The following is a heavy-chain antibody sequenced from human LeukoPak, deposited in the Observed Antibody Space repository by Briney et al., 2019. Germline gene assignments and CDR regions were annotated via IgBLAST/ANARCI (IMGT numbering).Heavy chain of an antibody. V-gene: IGHV1-18*01. CDR1: GYTFTSYG. J-gene: IGHJ5*02. CDR3: ASILDRANWFDP. Sequence: ASVKVSCKASGYTFTSYGISWVRQAPGHGLEWMGWISAYNGNTNYAQKLHGRVTMTTDTSTSTAYMELRSLRSDDTAVYYCASILDRANWFDPWGQGTLVTVSS. CDR2: ISAYNGNT.